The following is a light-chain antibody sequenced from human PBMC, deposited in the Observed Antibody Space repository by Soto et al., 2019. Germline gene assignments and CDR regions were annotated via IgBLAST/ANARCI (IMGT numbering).Light chain of an antibody. V-gene: IGLV2-14*01. CDR1: SSDVGGYKY. Sequence: QSALTQPASVSGSPGQSITISCTGTSSDVGGYKYVSWYQQHPDKAPKLIIFEVSNRPSGISSRFSGSKSGNTASLTISGLQAEDEADYYCASYTSSSTSVILGSGTKLTVL. CDR3: ASYTSSSTSVI. J-gene: IGLJ1*01. CDR2: EVS.